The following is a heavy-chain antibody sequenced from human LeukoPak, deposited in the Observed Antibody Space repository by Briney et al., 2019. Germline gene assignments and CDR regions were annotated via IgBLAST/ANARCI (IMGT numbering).Heavy chain of an antibody. V-gene: IGHV3-21*01. CDR3: ARDDLGQVPAANY. CDR2: ISSSSSYI. J-gene: IGHJ4*02. CDR1: GFTFSSYS. Sequence: GGSLRLSCAASGFTFSSYSMNWVRPAPGKGLEWVSSISSSSSYIYYADSVKGRFTISRDNAKNSLYLQMNSLRAEDTAVYYCARDDLGQVPAANYWGQGTLVTVSS. D-gene: IGHD2-2*01.